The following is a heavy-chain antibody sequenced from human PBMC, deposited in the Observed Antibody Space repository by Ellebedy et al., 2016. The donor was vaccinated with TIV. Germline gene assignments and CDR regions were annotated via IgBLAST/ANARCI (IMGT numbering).Heavy chain of an antibody. V-gene: IGHV3-74*01. D-gene: IGHD1-26*01. Sequence: GESLKISCAASGFTFSSHWMHWVRQAPGKGLVWVSRINSDGSTTNYADSVKGRVTVSRDNAKNTLYLQMNSLRVEDTAVYYCANGRVADYWGQGTLVTVSS. CDR1: GFTFSSHW. CDR2: INSDGSTT. J-gene: IGHJ4*02. CDR3: ANGRVADY.